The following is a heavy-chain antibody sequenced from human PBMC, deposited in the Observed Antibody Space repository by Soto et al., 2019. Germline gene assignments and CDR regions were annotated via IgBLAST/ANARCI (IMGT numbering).Heavy chain of an antibody. J-gene: IGHJ4*02. D-gene: IGHD2-2*01. Sequence: VGSLRLSCAASGFTFSDYYMSWIRQAPGKGLEWVSYISSSGSTIYYADSVKGRFTISRDNAKNSLYLQMNSLRAEDTAVYYCATAPLPGIVVVPAATRDDYWGQGTLVTVSS. CDR1: GFTFSDYY. CDR3: ATAPLPGIVVVPAATRDDY. CDR2: ISSSGSTI. V-gene: IGHV3-11*01.